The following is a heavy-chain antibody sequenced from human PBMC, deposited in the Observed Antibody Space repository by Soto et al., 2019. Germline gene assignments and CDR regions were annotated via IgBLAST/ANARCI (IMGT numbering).Heavy chain of an antibody. Sequence: PSETLSLTCTVSGGSISSGGYYWSWIRQHPGKGLEWMGYIYYCGSTYYNPSLKSRVIISVDTSKNQFSLKLSSVTAADTAVYYCARTNNWDFDYWGQGTLVTVSS. CDR2: IYYCGST. D-gene: IGHD1-20*01. CDR1: GGSISSGGYY. V-gene: IGHV4-31*03. J-gene: IGHJ4*02. CDR3: ARTNNWDFDY.